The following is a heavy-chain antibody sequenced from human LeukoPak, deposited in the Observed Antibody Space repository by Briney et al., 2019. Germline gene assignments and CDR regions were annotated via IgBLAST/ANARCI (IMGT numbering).Heavy chain of an antibody. CDR2: VDTSGDT. Sequence: SETLSLTCTVSGGSLSSFYWSWVRQPAGKGPEWIGRVDTSGDTHYNPSLKSRATMSLDTSKKQFSLKLNSVAVADTAVYYCARGLGGASYYMDVWGKGTTVTVSS. CDR1: GGSLSSFY. V-gene: IGHV4-4*07. CDR3: ARGLGGASYYMDV. D-gene: IGHD3-16*01. J-gene: IGHJ6*03.